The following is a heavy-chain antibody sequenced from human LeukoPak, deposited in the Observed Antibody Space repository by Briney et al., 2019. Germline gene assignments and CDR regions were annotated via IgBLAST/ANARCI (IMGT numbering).Heavy chain of an antibody. CDR2: IIPILGIA. Sequence: SVKVSCKAPGGTFSSYAISWVRQAPGQGLEWMGRIIPILGIANYAQKFQGRVTITADKSTSTAYMELSSLRSEDTAVYYCARDLGERDVDTAMVVDYWGQGTLVTVSS. CDR3: ARDLGERDVDTAMVVDY. V-gene: IGHV1-69*04. D-gene: IGHD5-18*01. CDR1: GGTFSSYA. J-gene: IGHJ4*02.